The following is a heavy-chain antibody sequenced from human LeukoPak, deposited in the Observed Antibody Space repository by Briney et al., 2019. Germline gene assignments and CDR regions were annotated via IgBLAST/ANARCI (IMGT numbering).Heavy chain of an antibody. CDR1: GFTFDDYG. D-gene: IGHD1-1*01. Sequence: GGSLRLSCAASGFTFDDYGMSWVRQAPGKGLEWVSGINWNGGSTGYADSVKGRFTISRDNAKNSLYLQMNSLRAEDTALYYCARGGATGTTYYYYYMDVWGKGTTVTVSS. J-gene: IGHJ6*03. CDR3: ARGGATGTTYYYYYMDV. V-gene: IGHV3-20*04. CDR2: INWNGGST.